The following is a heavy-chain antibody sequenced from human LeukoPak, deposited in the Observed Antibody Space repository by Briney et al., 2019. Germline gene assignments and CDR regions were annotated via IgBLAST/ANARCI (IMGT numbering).Heavy chain of an antibody. CDR2: ISGSGGST. D-gene: IGHD5-18*01. CDR3: AKDRQGDTAMGLYDY. V-gene: IGHV3-23*01. CDR1: GFTFSSYA. J-gene: IGHJ4*02. Sequence: GGSLRLSCAASGFTFSSYAMSWVRQAPGKGLEWVSAISGSGGSTYYADSVKGRFTISRDNSKNTLYLQMNSLRAEDTAVYYCAKDRQGDTAMGLYDYWGQGTLVTVSS.